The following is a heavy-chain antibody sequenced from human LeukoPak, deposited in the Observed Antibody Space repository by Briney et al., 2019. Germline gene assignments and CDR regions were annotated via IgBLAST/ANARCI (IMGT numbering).Heavy chain of an antibody. Sequence: PSQTLSLTCIVSGGSISRGSYYWSWIRQPAGKGLEWIGRIYTSGSTNYNPSLKSRVTISVDTSKNQFSLKLSSVTAADTAVYYCARDFYSSSSEYFQHWGQGTLVTVSS. CDR1: GGSISRGSYY. CDR3: ARDFYSSSSEYFQH. J-gene: IGHJ1*01. V-gene: IGHV4-61*02. CDR2: IYTSGST. D-gene: IGHD6-6*01.